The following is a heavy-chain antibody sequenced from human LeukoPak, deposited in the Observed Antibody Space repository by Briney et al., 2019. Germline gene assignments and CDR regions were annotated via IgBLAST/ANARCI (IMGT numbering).Heavy chain of an antibody. J-gene: IGHJ3*02. CDR1: GYTFTGYY. Sequence: ASVQVSCKASGYTFTGYYMHWVRQAPGQGLEWMGWINPNSGGTNYAQKFQGRVTMTRDTSISTAYMELSRLRSDDTAVYYCAHIDSGSYSDAFDIWGQGTMVTVSS. D-gene: IGHD1-26*01. CDR3: AHIDSGSYSDAFDI. CDR2: INPNSGGT. V-gene: IGHV1-2*02.